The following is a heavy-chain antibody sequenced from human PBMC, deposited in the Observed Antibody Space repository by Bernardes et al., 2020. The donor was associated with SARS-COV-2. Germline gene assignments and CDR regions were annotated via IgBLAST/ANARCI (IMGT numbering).Heavy chain of an antibody. V-gene: IGHV3-23*05. CDR3: AKSVEETCYFCGMDV. CDR1: GFTFSNYL. J-gene: IGHJ6*02. Sequence: GSLRLSCVASGFTFSNYLFSWFRQAPGKGLEWVSSISGAGMYIYYADSVKGRFTISRDSAKNFLFLEMNNVRPEDTALYYCAKSVEETCYFCGMDVWGQGTTVTVS. D-gene: IGHD3-3*01. CDR2: ISGAGMYI.